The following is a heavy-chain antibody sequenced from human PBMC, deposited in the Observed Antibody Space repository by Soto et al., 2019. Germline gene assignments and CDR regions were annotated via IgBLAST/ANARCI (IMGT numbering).Heavy chain of an antibody. Sequence: SETLSLTCTVSGGFVNSDTHSWSWIRQTPGKRLEWIGFIYSGGSTKNPSLRSRVTMSVDTSKNQFSLRLRSVIVADTAVYHCARFVRSCSATTCSTRADVWGQGITVTVSS. CDR2: IYSGGST. D-gene: IGHD2-2*01. J-gene: IGHJ6*02. CDR1: GGFVNSDTHS. V-gene: IGHV4-61*01. CDR3: ARFVRSCSATTCSTRADV.